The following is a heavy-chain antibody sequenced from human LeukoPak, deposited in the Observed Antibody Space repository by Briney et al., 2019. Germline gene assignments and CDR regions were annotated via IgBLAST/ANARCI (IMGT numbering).Heavy chain of an antibody. J-gene: IGHJ4*02. CDR1: GFTLSAYA. V-gene: IGHV3-30*03. Sequence: PGRSLRLSCAASGFTLSAYAMHWVRQAPGKGLEWVALISYDGSNKYYADFVKGRFTISRDSAKYTASLHMNSLRVEDTAMYYCAMDINGDLFHVWGQGTPVTVSS. CDR2: ISYDGSNK. D-gene: IGHD2-2*03. CDR3: AMDINGDLFHV.